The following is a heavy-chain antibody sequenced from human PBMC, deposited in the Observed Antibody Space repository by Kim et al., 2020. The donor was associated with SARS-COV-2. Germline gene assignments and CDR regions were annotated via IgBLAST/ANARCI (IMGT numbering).Heavy chain of an antibody. Sequence: LSLTCAASGFTFSNYAMSWVRQAPGKGLEWVSSLSGRDNTTVYADSVRGRFTISRDNSKNTLFLQMNSMGAEDTAVYYCVKCRSVCQHGGFDYLGQGALVTVSS. J-gene: IGHJ4*02. D-gene: IGHD6-19*01. CDR2: LSGRDNTT. CDR1: GFTFSNYA. CDR3: VKCRSVCQHGGFDY. V-gene: IGHV3-23*01.